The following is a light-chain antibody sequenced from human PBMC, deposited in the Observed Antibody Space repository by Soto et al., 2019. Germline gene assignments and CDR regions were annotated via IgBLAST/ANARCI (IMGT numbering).Light chain of an antibody. Sequence: EVVLTQSPGTLSLSPGERATLSCRASQSVSSSSLAWYQQKPGQAPRLLMYGASSRATGIPDRFSGSGSGIDFTLTISRLEPEDFAVYFCQQYGSSSWTFGQGTKVEIK. CDR2: GAS. CDR3: QQYGSSSWT. V-gene: IGKV3-20*01. CDR1: QSVSSSS. J-gene: IGKJ1*01.